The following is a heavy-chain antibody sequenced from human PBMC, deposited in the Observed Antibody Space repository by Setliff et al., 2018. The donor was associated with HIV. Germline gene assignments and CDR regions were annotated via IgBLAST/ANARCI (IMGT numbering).Heavy chain of an antibody. CDR3: ARWGSGSYERVFDY. CDR1: GFTFSDVW. V-gene: IGHV3-21*01. D-gene: IGHD1-26*01. J-gene: IGHJ4*02. Sequence: PGGSLRLSCVVSGFTFSDVWMSWVRQAPGKGLEWVSSINIGRGDKFYADSVQGRFTISRDNAKNSLYLQMDGLRAEDTAVYFCARWGSGSYERVFDYWGQGMLVTVSS. CDR2: INIGRGDK.